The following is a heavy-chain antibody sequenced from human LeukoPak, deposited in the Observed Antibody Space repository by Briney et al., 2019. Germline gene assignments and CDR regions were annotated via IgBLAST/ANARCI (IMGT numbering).Heavy chain of an antibody. CDR1: GYTFTSYD. J-gene: IGHJ4*02. V-gene: IGHV1-8*03. Sequence: ASVKVSCKASGYTFTSYDINRVRQATGQGLEWMGWMNPNSGNTGYAQKFQGGVTITRNTSISTAYMELSSLRSEDTAVYYCARWGIAAAGTGFDYWGQGTLVTVSS. D-gene: IGHD6-13*01. CDR2: MNPNSGNT. CDR3: ARWGIAAAGTGFDY.